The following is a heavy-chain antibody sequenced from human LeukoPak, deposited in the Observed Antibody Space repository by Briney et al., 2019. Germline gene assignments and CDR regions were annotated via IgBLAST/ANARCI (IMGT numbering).Heavy chain of an antibody. Sequence: SETLSLTCTVSGGSISSSSYYWGWIRQPPGKGLEWIGSIYYSGSTYYNPSLKSRVTISVDTSKNQFSLKLSSVTAADTAVYYCARFFPAAAGNLDDYRGQGTLVTVSS. CDR3: ARFFPAAAGNLDDY. CDR2: IYYSGST. CDR1: GGSISSSSYY. V-gene: IGHV4-39*01. D-gene: IGHD6-13*01. J-gene: IGHJ4*02.